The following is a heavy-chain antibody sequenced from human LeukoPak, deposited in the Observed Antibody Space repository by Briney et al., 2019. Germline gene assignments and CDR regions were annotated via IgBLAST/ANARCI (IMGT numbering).Heavy chain of an antibody. V-gene: IGHV4-39*07. J-gene: IGHJ4*02. Sequence: PSETLSLTRTVSGGSISSSSYYWGWIRQPPGKGLEWIGSIYYSGSTYYNPSLKSRATVSVDTSKNQFSLKLISVTAADTAVYYCTAERAGTIVGYWGQGTLITVSS. CDR2: IYYSGST. CDR1: GGSISSSSYY. D-gene: IGHD1-1*01. CDR3: TAERAGTIVGY.